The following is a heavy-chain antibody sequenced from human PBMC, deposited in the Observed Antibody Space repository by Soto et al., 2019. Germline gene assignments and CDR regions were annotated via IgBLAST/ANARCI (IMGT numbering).Heavy chain of an antibody. CDR1: GGSFSGYQ. CDR2: INDSGNI. Sequence: QVQLQQWGAGLLKPSETLSLTCAAYGGSFSGYQWTWIRQTPGKGLEWIGEINDSGNINYNPSLKGRVTILLDTPKKQISLRLSSVTAADSAVYYCARGLILWFGELSRRGGYYYYMDVWGKGTTVTVS. D-gene: IGHD3-10*01. V-gene: IGHV4-34*01. J-gene: IGHJ6*03. CDR3: ARGLILWFGELSRRGGYYYYMDV.